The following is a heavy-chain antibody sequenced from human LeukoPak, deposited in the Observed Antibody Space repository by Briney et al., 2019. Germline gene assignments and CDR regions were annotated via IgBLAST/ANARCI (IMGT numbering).Heavy chain of an antibody. V-gene: IGHV4-30-4*08. CDR2: IYYSGST. CDR1: GGSISSGDYY. CDR3: ARDCSGDSSESDAFDI. Sequence: SSEPLSLTCTVSGGSISSGDYYWSWIRQPPGKGLEWIGYIYYSGSTYYNPSLKSRVTISVDTSKNQFSLKLSSVTAADTAVYYCARDCSGDSSESDAFDIWGQGTMVTVSS. D-gene: IGHD3-22*01. J-gene: IGHJ3*02.